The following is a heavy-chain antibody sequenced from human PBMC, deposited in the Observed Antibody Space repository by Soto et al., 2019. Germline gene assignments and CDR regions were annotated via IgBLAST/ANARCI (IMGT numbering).Heavy chain of an antibody. D-gene: IGHD4-4*01. V-gene: IGHV1-18*01. Sequence: GASVKVSCKASGYTFTRYGIIWLRLAPRKGLEWMGWISAYNGNTNYAQKLQGRVTMTTDTSTSTAYMELRSLRSDDTAVYYCARDPRDYRSTVTTIPHYYYGMDVWGQGTTVTVSS. CDR3: ARDPRDYRSTVTTIPHYYYGMDV. J-gene: IGHJ6*02. CDR2: ISAYNGNT. CDR1: GYTFTRYG.